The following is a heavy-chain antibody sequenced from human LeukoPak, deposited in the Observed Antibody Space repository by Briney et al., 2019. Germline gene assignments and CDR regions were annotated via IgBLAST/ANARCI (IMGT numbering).Heavy chain of an antibody. J-gene: IGHJ4*02. Sequence: SETLSLTCTVSGGSISNYYWSWVRQPPGKGLEWIGYIYYSGNTNYNPSLKSRVTISLNTSKNQFSLKLTSVTAADTAVYYCTRDYTSRWCYLDHWGQGTLVTVSS. CDR1: GGSISNYY. V-gene: IGHV4-59*01. CDR3: TRDYTSRWCYLDH. CDR2: IYYSGNT. D-gene: IGHD6-19*01.